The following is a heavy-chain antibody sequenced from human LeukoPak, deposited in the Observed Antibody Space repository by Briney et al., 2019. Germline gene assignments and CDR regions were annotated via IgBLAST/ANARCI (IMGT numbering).Heavy chain of an antibody. V-gene: IGHV3-23*01. J-gene: IGHJ4*02. D-gene: IGHD3-22*01. CDR2: ISGSGGNT. CDR1: GFTSSNYG. CDR3: AKDVYDSSGFSDY. Sequence: GGTLRLSCAASGFTSSNYGMTWVRQAPGKGLEWVSTISGSGGNTYYADSVKGRFTISRDNSKNTLYLQMNSLRAEDTAVYYCAKDVYDSSGFSDYWGQGTLVTVSS.